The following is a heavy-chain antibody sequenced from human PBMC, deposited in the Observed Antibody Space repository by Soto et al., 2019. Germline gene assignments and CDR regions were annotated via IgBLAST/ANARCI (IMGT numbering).Heavy chain of an antibody. D-gene: IGHD6-13*01. J-gene: IGHJ4*02. CDR2: IIPILGIA. V-gene: IGHV1-69*02. Sequence: QVQLVQSGAEVKKPGSSVKVSCKASGGTFSSYISWVRQAPGQGLEWMGRIIPILGIANYAQKFQGKVTITSDKSTSTAYMELSSLRSEDTAVYYCANLATADTLDYWGQGTLVTVSS. CDR3: ANLATADTLDY. CDR1: GGTFSSY.